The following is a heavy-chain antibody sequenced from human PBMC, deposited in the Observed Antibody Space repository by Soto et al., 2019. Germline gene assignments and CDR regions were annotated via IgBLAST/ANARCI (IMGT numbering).Heavy chain of an antibody. CDR2: ISSSGSTI. J-gene: IGHJ6*02. CDR3: ARTPLWFGELVYYGMDV. D-gene: IGHD3-10*01. V-gene: IGHV3-48*03. CDR1: GFTFSSYE. Sequence: EVQLVESGGGLVQPGGSLRLSCAASGFTFSSYEMNWVRQAPGKGLEWVSYISSSGSTIYYADSVKGRFTISRDNAKNSLYQQMNSLRAEDTAVYYCARTPLWFGELVYYGMDVWGQGTTVTVSS.